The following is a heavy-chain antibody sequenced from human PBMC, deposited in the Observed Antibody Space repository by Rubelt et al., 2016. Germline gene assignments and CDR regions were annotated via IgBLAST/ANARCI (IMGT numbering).Heavy chain of an antibody. J-gene: IGHJ6*03. CDR3: AKQGGYYYYYYMDV. Sequence: QVQLQQWGAGLLKPSETLSLTCAVYGGSFSGYYWSWIRQPPGKGLEWIGEINHSGSTNYNPSLKSRVTISVVTSKNQFSLKLSSVTAADTAVYYCAKQGGYYYYYYMDVWGKGTTVTVSS. CDR1: GGSFSGYY. V-gene: IGHV4-34*01. D-gene: IGHD3-16*01. CDR2: INHSGST.